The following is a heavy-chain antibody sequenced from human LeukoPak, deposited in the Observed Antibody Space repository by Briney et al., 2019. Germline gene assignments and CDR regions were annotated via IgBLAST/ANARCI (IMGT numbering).Heavy chain of an antibody. CDR2: ISYDGSNK. V-gene: IGHV3-30*03. CDR3: THLNWNVDGTIEGGC. CDR1: GFTLSNYI. J-gene: IGHJ4*02. Sequence: WGSLRLSCEVPGFTLSNYIMHWVRQAPGKGLEWVAIISYDGSNKNYADSVKGRFTLSRENSKNTVYLQMNSLRAENTGVYYCTHLNWNVDGTIEGGCWGQGTLVTVSS. D-gene: IGHD1-26*01.